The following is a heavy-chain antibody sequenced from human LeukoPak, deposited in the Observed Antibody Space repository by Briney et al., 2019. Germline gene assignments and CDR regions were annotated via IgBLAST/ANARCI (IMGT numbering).Heavy chain of an antibody. CDR1: GFTFSNYA. J-gene: IGHJ4*02. CDR3: AKPARTDYADY. Sequence: GGSLRLSCAASGFTFSNYAMNWVRQAPGKRLEWVSAISGSGGSTYYADSVKGRFTISRDNSKNTLFLQMNSLRAEDTAVYYCAKPARTDYADYWGQGALVTVSS. V-gene: IGHV3-23*01. D-gene: IGHD1-14*01. CDR2: ISGSGGST.